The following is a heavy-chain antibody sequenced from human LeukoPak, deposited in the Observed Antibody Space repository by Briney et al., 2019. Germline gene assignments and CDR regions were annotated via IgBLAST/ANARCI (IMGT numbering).Heavy chain of an antibody. J-gene: IGHJ5*02. D-gene: IGHD2-15*01. CDR1: GYSISSGYY. V-gene: IGHV4-38-2*02. Sequence: PSETLSLTCTVSGYSISSGYYWGWIRQPPGKGLEWIGSIYHSGSTYYNPSLKSRVTISVDTSKNQFSLKLSSVTAADTAVYYCARDYGWSGGSFPGDWFDPWGQGTLVTVSS. CDR3: ARDYGWSGGSFPGDWFDP. CDR2: IYHSGST.